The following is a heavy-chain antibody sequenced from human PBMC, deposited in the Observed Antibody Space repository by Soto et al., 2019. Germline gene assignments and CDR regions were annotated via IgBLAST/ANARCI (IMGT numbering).Heavy chain of an antibody. V-gene: IGHV3-21*01. CDR2: ISSSSSYI. D-gene: IGHD3-3*01. J-gene: IGHJ3*02. CDR3: ARDGRFLECETGDAFDI. Sequence: EVQLVESGGGLVKPGGSLRLSCAASGFTFSSYSMNWVRQAPGKGLEWVSAISSSSSYIYYADSVKGRFTISRDNAKNSLYQQMNRLRAEDTAVYYCARDGRFLECETGDAFDIWGQGTMVTVSS. CDR1: GFTFSSYS.